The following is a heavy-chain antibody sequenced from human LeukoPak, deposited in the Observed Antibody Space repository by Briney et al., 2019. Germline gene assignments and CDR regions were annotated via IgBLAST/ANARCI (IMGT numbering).Heavy chain of an antibody. V-gene: IGHV4-59*01. CDR3: ARDFWAQV. J-gene: IGHJ4*02. D-gene: IGHD2/OR15-2a*01. Sequence: KTSETLSLTCTVSGGFISSYYWSWIRQTPGKRLEWIGYIYYNGSTNFSPSLKNRATISVDKAKNQFSLKLRSVTAADTAIYYCARDFWAQVWGLGTQVTVSS. CDR2: IYYNGST. CDR1: GGFISSYY.